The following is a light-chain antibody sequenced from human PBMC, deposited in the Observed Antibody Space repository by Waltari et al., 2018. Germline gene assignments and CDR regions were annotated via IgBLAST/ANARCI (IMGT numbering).Light chain of an antibody. J-gene: IGKJ3*01. CDR2: DAS. V-gene: IGKV1-5*01. CDR3: QQYNNFPFT. CDR1: QSFGGS. Sequence: DIQMTQSPSTLSASVGDRVTITCRPSQSFGGSLACFQQKPGKAPKPLIYDASTLEPGVPSRFSGSGSGTEFTLTVSSLQPDDFATYYCQQYNNFPFTFGPGTTV.